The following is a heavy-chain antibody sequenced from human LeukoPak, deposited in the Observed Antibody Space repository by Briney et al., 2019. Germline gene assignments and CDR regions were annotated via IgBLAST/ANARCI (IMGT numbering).Heavy chain of an antibody. V-gene: IGHV4-34*01. CDR1: GGSFSGYY. D-gene: IGHD3-10*01. J-gene: IGHJ5*02. CDR3: ARGGYYGSGNDFRFDP. Sequence: SETLSLTCAVYGGSFSGYYWSWIRQPPGKGLEWNGEINHSGSTNYNPSLKSRVTISVDTSKNQFSLKLSSVTPADTAVYYCARGGYYGSGNDFRFDPWGQGTLVTVSS. CDR2: INHSGST.